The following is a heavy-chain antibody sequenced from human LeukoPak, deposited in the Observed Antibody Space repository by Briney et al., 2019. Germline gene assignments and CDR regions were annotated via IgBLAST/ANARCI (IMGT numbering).Heavy chain of an antibody. CDR1: GYTVTSYG. V-gene: IGHV1-18*01. D-gene: IGHD3-22*01. Sequence: GASVKVTCKASGYTVTSYGISWVRQAPGQGLEWMGWISAYNGNTNYAQKLQGRVTMTTDTPTSTAYMELRSLRSDDTAVYYCARGGTQYYYDSSGYFDCWGQGTLVTVSS. J-gene: IGHJ4*02. CDR3: ARGGTQYYYDSSGYFDC. CDR2: ISAYNGNT.